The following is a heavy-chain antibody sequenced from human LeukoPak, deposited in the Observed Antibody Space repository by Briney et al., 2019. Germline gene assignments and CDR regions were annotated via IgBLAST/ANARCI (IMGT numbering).Heavy chain of an antibody. J-gene: IGHJ4*02. CDR1: GFTFSTYE. CDR2: ISSGGSTI. V-gene: IGHV3-48*03. D-gene: IGHD6-13*01. CDR3: ARDSLAAD. Sequence: GESLRLSCAGSGFTFSTYEMNWVRQAPGKGLEWVSYISSGGSTIYYADSVKGRFTISRDNAKNSLYLQMNSLRAEDTAVYYCARDSLAADWGQGTLVTVSS.